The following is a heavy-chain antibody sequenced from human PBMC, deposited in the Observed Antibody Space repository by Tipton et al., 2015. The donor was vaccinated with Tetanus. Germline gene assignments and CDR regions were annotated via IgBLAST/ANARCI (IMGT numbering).Heavy chain of an antibody. V-gene: IGHV1-18*01. Sequence: QMQLVQSGDEVKRPGASVKVSCKASGYTFTSHGINWVRQAPGQGLEWMGWVSAYNGRTNYAQKVRDRVTMTTDTSTSTAYMELRSLRSDDTALYYCARDVRAEMGFDYWGRGTRVTVSS. J-gene: IGHJ4*02. D-gene: IGHD1-26*01. CDR1: GYTFTSHG. CDR3: ARDVRAEMGFDY. CDR2: VSAYNGRT.